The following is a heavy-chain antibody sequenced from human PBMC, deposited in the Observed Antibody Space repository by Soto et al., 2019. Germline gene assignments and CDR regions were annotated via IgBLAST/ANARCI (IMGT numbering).Heavy chain of an antibody. J-gene: IGHJ4*02. D-gene: IGHD2-2*01. CDR3: AKGGLLPRANRWF. Sequence: PGGSLRLSCAASGFTFRNYPMTWVRQAPGKGLDWVSTISGSGVDTYYLNSVKGRVTISRDNSKNTLYLQINSLRAEDTAIYYCAKGGLLPRANRWFWGQGTLVTVSS. CDR2: ISGSGVDT. V-gene: IGHV3-23*01. CDR1: GFTFRNYP.